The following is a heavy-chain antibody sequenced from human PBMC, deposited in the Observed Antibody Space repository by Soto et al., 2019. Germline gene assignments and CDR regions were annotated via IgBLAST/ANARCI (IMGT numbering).Heavy chain of an antibody. CDR1: GYIFSNYG. Sequence: QVELVQSGAEVKKPGASVKVSCKGSGYIFSNYGISWVRQAPGQGLEWMGWISAYTGNTEDAQKFQGRVTMTTDTSTNTAYMELRSLSSDDTAVYYCARALGPGSDYGMDVWGQGTTVTVSS. CDR2: ISAYTGNT. J-gene: IGHJ6*02. V-gene: IGHV1-18*01. D-gene: IGHD3-10*01. CDR3: ARALGPGSDYGMDV.